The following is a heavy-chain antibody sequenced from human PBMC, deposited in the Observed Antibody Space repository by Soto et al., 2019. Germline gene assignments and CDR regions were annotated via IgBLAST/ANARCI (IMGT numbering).Heavy chain of an antibody. CDR2: IIPILGIA. J-gene: IGHJ3*02. CDR3: ASGGGYSYGLSAFDI. Sequence: QVQLVQSGAEVKKPGSSVKVSCKASGGTFSSYTISWVRQAPGQGLEWMGRIIPILGIANYAQKFQGRVTITAEKSTSTAHMELSSLRSEDTAVYYCASGGGYSYGLSAFDIWGQGTMVTVSS. D-gene: IGHD5-18*01. V-gene: IGHV1-69*02. CDR1: GGTFSSYT.